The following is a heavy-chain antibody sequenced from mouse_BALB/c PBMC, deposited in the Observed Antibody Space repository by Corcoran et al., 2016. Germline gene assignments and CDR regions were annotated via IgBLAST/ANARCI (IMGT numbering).Heavy chain of an antibody. D-gene: IGHD1-1*01. CDR1: GYTFTNYG. CDR2: INTYTGEP. J-gene: IGHJ1*01. V-gene: IGHV9-3-1*01. CDR3: ARNYGSSDYWYFDV. Sequence: QIQLVQSGPELKKPGETVKISCKASGYTFTNYGMNWVKQAPGKGLKWMGWINTYTGEPTYADDFKGRFAFSLETSASTAYLQINNLKNEDTATYFCARNYGSSDYWYFDVWGAGTTVTVSS.